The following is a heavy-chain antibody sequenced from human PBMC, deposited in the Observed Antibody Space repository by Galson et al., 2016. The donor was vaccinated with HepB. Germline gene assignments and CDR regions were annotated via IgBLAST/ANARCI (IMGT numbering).Heavy chain of an antibody. Sequence: SLRLSCAASGFTFRSYGLQWVRQAPGKGPEGLAIITYHGRNQFYADSVKGRFAISRDDSRNSVYLQMDSLREEDTAVYYCGRWDWNDPADWGQGTLVSVSS. CDR3: GRWDWNDPAD. V-gene: IGHV3-30*03. CDR2: ITYHGRNQ. CDR1: GFTFRSYG. D-gene: IGHD1-1*01. J-gene: IGHJ4*02.